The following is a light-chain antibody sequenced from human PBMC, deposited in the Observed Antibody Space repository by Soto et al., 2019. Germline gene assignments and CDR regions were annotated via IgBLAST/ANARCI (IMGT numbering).Light chain of an antibody. CDR3: SSYTSSSTLLV. Sequence: QSVLTQPASVSGPLERPSTIPAMETTINVGGYNNVSWYQQHPGKAPKLMIYDVSNRPSGVSNRFSGSKSGNTASLTISGLQAEDEADYYCSSYTSSSTLLVFGTGTKLTVL. J-gene: IGLJ1*01. V-gene: IGLV2-14*01. CDR2: DVS. CDR1: TINVGGYNN.